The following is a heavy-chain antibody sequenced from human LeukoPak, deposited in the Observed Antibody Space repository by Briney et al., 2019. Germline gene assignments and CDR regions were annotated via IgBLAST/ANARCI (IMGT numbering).Heavy chain of an antibody. V-gene: IGHV1-24*01. CDR1: GYMFSELS. CDR3: ATEKNCSSTDCSAGMDV. Sequence: ASVKVSCKVSGYMFSELSMHWVRQAPGKGLEWMGSFDPVDGETIYAQKFQGRVTMTEDTSTDTAYMELGSLRSEDTAVYYCATEKNCSSTDCSAGMDVWGQGTTVTVSS. CDR2: FDPVDGET. J-gene: IGHJ6*02. D-gene: IGHD2-2*01.